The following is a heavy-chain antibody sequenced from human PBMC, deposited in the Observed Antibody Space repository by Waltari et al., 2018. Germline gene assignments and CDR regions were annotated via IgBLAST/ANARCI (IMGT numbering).Heavy chain of an antibody. V-gene: IGHV4-34*01. J-gene: IGHJ6*02. D-gene: IGHD6-13*01. CDR2: INHSGST. CDR1: GGSFSGYY. CDR3: ARGAIRSSSWYSYKGGMDV. Sequence: QVQLQQWGAGLLKPSETLSLTCAVYGGSFSGYYWSWIRQPPGKGLEWIGEINHSGSTNYNPSLKSRVTISVDTSKNQFSLKLSSVTAADTAVYYCARGAIRSSSWYSYKGGMDVWGQGTTVTV.